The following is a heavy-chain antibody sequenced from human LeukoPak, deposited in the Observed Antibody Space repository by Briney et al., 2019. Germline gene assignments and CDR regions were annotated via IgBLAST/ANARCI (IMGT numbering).Heavy chain of an antibody. CDR1: GVTFSSYA. D-gene: IGHD4-17*01. CDR2: ISGSGGTT. J-gene: IGHJ4*02. CDR3: AKNYGDSYFDY. V-gene: IGHV3-23*01. Sequence: PGGSLRLSCAASGVTFSSYAMTWVRQAPGKGLEWVSGISGSGGTTYYAGSVKGRFTISRDNSKNTLYLQMNSLRAEDTAVYYCAKNYGDSYFDYWGQGTLVTVSS.